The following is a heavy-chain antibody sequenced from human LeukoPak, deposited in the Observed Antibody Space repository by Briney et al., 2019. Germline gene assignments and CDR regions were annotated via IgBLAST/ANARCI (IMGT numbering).Heavy chain of an antibody. CDR1: GYTFTSYY. D-gene: IGHD3-16*01. V-gene: IGHV1-18*04. Sequence: ASVKVSCKASGYTFTSYYMHWVRQAPGQGLEWMGWNSAYNGNTNYAQNLQGRVTMTADTSTSIAYMELRSLRPDDTAVYYCVRDGGGLYYYYYMDVWGTGTTVTVSS. CDR2: NSAYNGNT. J-gene: IGHJ6*03. CDR3: VRDGGGLYYYYYMDV.